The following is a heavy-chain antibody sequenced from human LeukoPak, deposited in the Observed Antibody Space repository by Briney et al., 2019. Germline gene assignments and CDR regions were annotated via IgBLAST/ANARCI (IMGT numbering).Heavy chain of an antibody. CDR2: ISSNGGST. D-gene: IGHD6-19*01. Sequence: GGSLRLSCAASGFIFSDYAMHWVRQAPGKGLEYISAISSNGGSTYYADSVKGRFTISRDNSKNTLYLQMSSLRSEDTAVYYCVKNGVYTSGWYGGYFDYWGQGTLVTVSS. CDR3: VKNGVYTSGWYGGYFDY. CDR1: GFIFSDYA. V-gene: IGHV3-64D*08. J-gene: IGHJ4*02.